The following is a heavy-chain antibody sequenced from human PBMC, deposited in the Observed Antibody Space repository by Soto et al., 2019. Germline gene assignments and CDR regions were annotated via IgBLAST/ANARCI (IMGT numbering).Heavy chain of an antibody. Sequence: SETLSLTCTVSGGSISSSGYYWGWIRQPPGKGLEWIGSICCGGSTYYNPSLKSRVSMSVDTSKNQFSLKLSSVTAADTAVYYCARSVFPWGQGTLDTVSS. V-gene: IGHV4-39*07. J-gene: IGHJ5*02. CDR3: ARSVFP. CDR1: GGSISSSGYY. CDR2: ICCGGST.